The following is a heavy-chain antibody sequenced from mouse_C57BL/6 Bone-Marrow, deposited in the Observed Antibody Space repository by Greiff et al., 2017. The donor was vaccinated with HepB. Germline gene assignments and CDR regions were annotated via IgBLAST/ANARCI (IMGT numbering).Heavy chain of an antibody. CDR1: GFNIKDYY. J-gene: IGHJ4*01. D-gene: IGHD4-1*01. CDR3: TSNWVLMDY. V-gene: IGHV14-1*01. CDR2: IDPEDGDT. Sequence: VQLKQSGAELVRPGASVKLSCTASGFNIKDYYMHWVKQRPEQGLEWIGRIDPEDGDTEYAPKFKGKATMTADTASNTAYLQLSSLTSEDTAVDYCTSNWVLMDYWGQGTSVTVSS.